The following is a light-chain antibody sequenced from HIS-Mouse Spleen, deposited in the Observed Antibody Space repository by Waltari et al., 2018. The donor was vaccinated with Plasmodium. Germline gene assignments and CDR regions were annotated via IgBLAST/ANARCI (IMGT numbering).Light chain of an antibody. Sequence: SALTQPPSASGSPGQSVPISCTGTSCDVGGYHYVSWYQQHPGTAPKLMIHEVSKRPSGVPDRFSGSKSGNTASLTVSGLQAEDEADYYCSSYAGSNNLVFGGGTKLTVL. V-gene: IGLV2-8*01. CDR3: SSYAGSNNLV. J-gene: IGLJ2*01. CDR2: EVS. CDR1: SCDVGGYHY.